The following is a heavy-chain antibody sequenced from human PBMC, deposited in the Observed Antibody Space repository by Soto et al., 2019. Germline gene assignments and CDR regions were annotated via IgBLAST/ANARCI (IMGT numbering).Heavy chain of an antibody. J-gene: IGHJ6*02. D-gene: IGHD3-3*01. V-gene: IGHV5-10-1*01. CDR3: ARARSITIFGVVGFEMDV. Sequence: LKISCESSGYTFANYWINWVRQMPGKGLEWMGRIDPSDSYTKYSPSFQGHVTISADKSISTAYLEWSSLEASDTAMYYCARARSITIFGVVGFEMDVWGQGTTVTVS. CDR2: IDPSDSYT. CDR1: GYTFANYW.